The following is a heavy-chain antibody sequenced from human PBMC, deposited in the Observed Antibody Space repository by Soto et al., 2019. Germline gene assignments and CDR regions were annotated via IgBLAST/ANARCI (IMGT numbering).Heavy chain of an antibody. Sequence: SETLSLTCAVYGGSFSGYYWTWIRQSPEKGLEWIGEVNHSGTTYYNPSLKTRVTISVHTPKNQFSLKMSSVTDADTAVYYCARGIGYCSSINCYSSRRLRFDSWGQGTLVTVSS. CDR1: GGSFSGYY. CDR2: VNHSGTT. D-gene: IGHD2-2*01. CDR3: ARGIGYCSSINCYSSRRLRFDS. J-gene: IGHJ4*02. V-gene: IGHV4-34*01.